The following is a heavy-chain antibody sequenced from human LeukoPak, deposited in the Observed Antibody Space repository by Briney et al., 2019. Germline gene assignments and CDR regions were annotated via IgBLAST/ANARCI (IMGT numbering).Heavy chain of an antibody. CDR2: IRSKANSYAT. CDR3: TTGSSGWIDY. V-gene: IGHV3-73*01. D-gene: IGHD6-19*01. J-gene: IGHJ4*02. Sequence: GGSLKLSCAASGFTFSGSAMHWVRQGSGKGLEWVGRIRSKANSYATAYAASVKGRLTISRDDSKNTAYLQMNSLKTEDTAVYYCTTGSSGWIDYWGQGTLVTVSS. CDR1: GFTFSGSA.